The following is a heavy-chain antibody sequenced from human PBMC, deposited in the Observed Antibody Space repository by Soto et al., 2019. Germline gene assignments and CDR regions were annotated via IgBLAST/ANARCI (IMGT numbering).Heavy chain of an antibody. Sequence: ASVKVSCKASGATLDTFINYGITWVRQAPGQGLEWMGGIIADNGDTNYAQKLQGRVTMTTDTSTSTAYMELRSLRSDDTAVYYCARDLGLRPFDYWGQGTLVTV. CDR2: IIADNGDT. J-gene: IGHJ4*02. D-gene: IGHD5-12*01. V-gene: IGHV1-18*01. CDR1: GATLDTFINYG. CDR3: ARDLGLRPFDY.